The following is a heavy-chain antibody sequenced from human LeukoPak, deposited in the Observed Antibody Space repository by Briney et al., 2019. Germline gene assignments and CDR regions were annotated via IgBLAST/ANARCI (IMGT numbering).Heavy chain of an antibody. CDR2: ISGSGGST. CDR3: AKDYDFWSGPNDI. V-gene: IGHV3-23*01. CDR1: GFTFSSYA. J-gene: IGHJ3*02. Sequence: AGGSLRLSCAASGFTFSSYAMSWVRQAPGKGLEWVSAISGSGGSTYYADSVKGRFTISRDNSKNTLYLQMNSLRAEDTAVYYCAKDYDFWSGPNDIWGQGTMVTVSS. D-gene: IGHD3-3*01.